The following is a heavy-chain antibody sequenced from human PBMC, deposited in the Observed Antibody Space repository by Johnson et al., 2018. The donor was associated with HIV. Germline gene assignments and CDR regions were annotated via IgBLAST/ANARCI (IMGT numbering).Heavy chain of an antibody. D-gene: IGHD1-26*01. V-gene: IGHV3-11*04. CDR2: ISSSGTTV. Sequence: QVQLVESGGGVVRPGGSLRLSCAASGFTFSDYYMTWIRQAPGKGLECVSYISSSGTTVYYADSVKGRFSISRDNAKHSLYLQMNSLRAEDTAVYYCARVYSGSFRPTKGNDVFDMWGQGTMVTVSS. J-gene: IGHJ3*02. CDR1: GFTFSDYY. CDR3: ARVYSGSFRPTKGNDVFDM.